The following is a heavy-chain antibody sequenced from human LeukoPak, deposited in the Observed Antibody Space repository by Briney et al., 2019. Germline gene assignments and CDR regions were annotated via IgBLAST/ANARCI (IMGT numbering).Heavy chain of an antibody. J-gene: IGHJ4*02. Sequence: ASVKVSCKASGYTFTGYYMHWVRQARGQGLEGMGWINPNSDGTNYAQKFQGRVTMTRDTSISTAYMELSRLRSDDAAVYYCAREEIVVAGTDYWGQGTLVTVSS. CDR3: AREEIVVAGTDY. CDR1: GYTFTGYY. V-gene: IGHV1-2*02. CDR2: INPNSDGT. D-gene: IGHD6-19*01.